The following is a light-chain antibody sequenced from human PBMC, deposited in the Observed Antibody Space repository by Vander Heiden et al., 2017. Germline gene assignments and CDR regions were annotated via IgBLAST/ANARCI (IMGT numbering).Light chain of an antibody. CDR2: TGS. Sequence: DIVLTQTTPSVRVTTGEPASIACPSSLSLWAGADGYRHLDWYLQKPGRAPQVLIYTGSSRDTGVPDRFSGSGSGTNITLKISRVEAEDVGLYYCKQRVEYPVTFGQGTKVEI. V-gene: IGKV2-40*01. J-gene: IGKJ1*01. CDR1: LSLWAGADGYRH. CDR3: KQRVEYPVT.